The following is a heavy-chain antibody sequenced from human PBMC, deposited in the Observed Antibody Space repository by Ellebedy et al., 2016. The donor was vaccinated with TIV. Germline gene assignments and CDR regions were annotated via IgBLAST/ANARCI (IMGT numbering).Heavy chain of an antibody. V-gene: IGHV3-66*01. CDR2: IYSVGST. J-gene: IGHJ4*02. Sequence: GGSLRLSXVASGLTVSSNYMSWVRQAPGKGLEWVSVIYSVGSTYYADSVEGRFTISRDNSKNTLYLQMTSLRAEDTAMYYCARAPYCTSDGCHMYHDFWGQGTLVTVSS. CDR1: GLTVSSNY. CDR3: ARAPYCTSDGCHMYHDF. D-gene: IGHD2-2*02.